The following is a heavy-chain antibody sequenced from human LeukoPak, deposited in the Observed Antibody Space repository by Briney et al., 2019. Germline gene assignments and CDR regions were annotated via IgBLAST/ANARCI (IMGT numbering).Heavy chain of an antibody. CDR2: IYYSGST. CDR3: ARGNLASITIFGVVYNWFDP. Sequence: SETLSLTCTVSGGSISSYYWSWIRQPPGKGLEWIGYIYYSGSTNYNPSLKSRVTISVDTSKNQFSLELSSVTAADTAVYYCARGNLASITIFGVVYNWFDPWGQGTLVTVSS. D-gene: IGHD3-3*01. CDR1: GGSISSYY. J-gene: IGHJ5*02. V-gene: IGHV4-59*01.